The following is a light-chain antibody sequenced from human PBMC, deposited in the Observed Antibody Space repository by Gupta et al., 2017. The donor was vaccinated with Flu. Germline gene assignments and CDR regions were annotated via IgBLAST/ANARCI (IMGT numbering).Light chain of an antibody. Sequence: TQFPSSLSASVGDRVTITCQASHDITTYLNWYQQKPGKAPKLLIYGASRLGTGVPSRFSGSGYGTDFSFTINSLLPEDVGTYYCQQYPGTFGQGTKLEIK. CDR1: HDITTY. CDR2: GAS. J-gene: IGKJ2*02. CDR3: QQYPGT. V-gene: IGKV1-33*01.